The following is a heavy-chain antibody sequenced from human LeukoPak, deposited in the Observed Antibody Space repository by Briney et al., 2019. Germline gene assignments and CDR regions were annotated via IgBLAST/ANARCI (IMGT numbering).Heavy chain of an antibody. V-gene: IGHV4-59*08. CDR2: IYYSGST. D-gene: IGHD1-1*01. CDR3: ARARRQLERRYYYYMDV. CDR1: GGSISGYY. J-gene: IGHJ6*03. Sequence: SETLSLTCTVSGGSISGYYWSWIRQPPGKGLEWIGYIYYSGSTNYNPSLKSRVTISVDTSKNQFSLKLSSVTAADTAVYYCARARRQLERRYYYYMDVWGKGTTVTVSS.